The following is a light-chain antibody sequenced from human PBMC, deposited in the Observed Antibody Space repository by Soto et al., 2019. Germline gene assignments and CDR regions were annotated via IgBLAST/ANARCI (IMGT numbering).Light chain of an antibody. CDR2: GAS. V-gene: IGKV3-15*01. CDR3: QQYNSWPPIT. CDR1: QSVSGN. J-gene: IGKJ2*01. Sequence: EIVMTQSPATLSVSPGERATLSCRASQSVSGNLAWYQQKTGQAPRRLIYGASTRATGIPARCSGSGSGTEFTLTISSLQSEDFAVYYCQQYNSWPPITFGQGTKLEIK.